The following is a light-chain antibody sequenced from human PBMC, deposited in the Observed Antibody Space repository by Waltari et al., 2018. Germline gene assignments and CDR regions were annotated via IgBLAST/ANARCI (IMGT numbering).Light chain of an antibody. J-gene: IGLJ2*01. CDR2: DVT. CDR3: STYTTGVV. CDR1: SSDVGDHNY. V-gene: IGLV2-14*03. Sequence: QSALTQPASVTGSPGQSITISCTGSSSDVGDHNYVSCYQQHPGKVPKLLCFDVTHRPSGVSDRFSGSKSGNTASLTISGLQAEDEGDYYCSTYTTGVVFGGGTKLTVL.